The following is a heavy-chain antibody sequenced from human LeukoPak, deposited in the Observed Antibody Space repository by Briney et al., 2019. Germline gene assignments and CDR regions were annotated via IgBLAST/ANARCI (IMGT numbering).Heavy chain of an antibody. Sequence: SSETLSLTCAVYGGSFSGYYWSWIRQPPGKGLEWIGEINHSGSTNYNPSLKSRVTISVDTSENQFSLKLSSVTAADTAVYYCARGGYIVVVPAATKGDYYFDYLGQGTLVPVSS. CDR1: GGSFSGYY. J-gene: IGHJ4*01. CDR3: ARGGYIVVVPAATKGDYYFDY. D-gene: IGHD2-2*01. CDR2: INHSGST. V-gene: IGHV4-34*01.